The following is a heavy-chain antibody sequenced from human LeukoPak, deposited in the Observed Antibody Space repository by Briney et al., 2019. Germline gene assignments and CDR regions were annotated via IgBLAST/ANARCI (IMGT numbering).Heavy chain of an antibody. V-gene: IGHV4-59*01. J-gene: IGHJ4*02. D-gene: IGHD2-21*02. CDR3: ARVTYCGGDCYSPYFDY. Sequence: PSEILSLTCTVSGGSISSYYWSWIRQPPGKGLEWIGYIYYSGSTNYNPSLKSRVTISVDTSKNQFSLKLSSVTAADTAVYYCARVTYCGGDCYSPYFDYWGQGTLVTVSS. CDR2: IYYSGST. CDR1: GGSISSYY.